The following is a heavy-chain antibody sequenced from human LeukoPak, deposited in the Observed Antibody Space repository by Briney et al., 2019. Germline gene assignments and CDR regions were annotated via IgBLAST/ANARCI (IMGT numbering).Heavy chain of an antibody. CDR1: GYTFTSYY. Sequence: ASVKVSCKASGYTFTSYYMHWVRQAPGQGLEWMGIINPSGGSTSYAQKFQGRVTMTRDTSTSTVYMELSSLRSEDTAVYYCARVPLYSGYDTNWFDPWGQGTLVTVSS. V-gene: IGHV1-46*01. CDR3: ARVPLYSGYDTNWFDP. J-gene: IGHJ5*02. CDR2: INPSGGST. D-gene: IGHD5-12*01.